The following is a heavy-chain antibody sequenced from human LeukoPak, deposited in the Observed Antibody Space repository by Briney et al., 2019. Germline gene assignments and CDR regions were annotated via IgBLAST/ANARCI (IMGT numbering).Heavy chain of an antibody. V-gene: IGHV4-59*01. CDR2: IYNSGST. CDR1: GGSINSYY. CDR3: ARKTSRSWCFDY. D-gene: IGHD6-13*01. Sequence: PSETLSLTCTVSGGSINSYYWSWIRQPPGKGLGWIGYIYNSGSTYYNPSLGSRITISVDTSKNQFSLKLSSVTAADTAVYYCARKTSRSWCFDYWGQGTLVTVSS. J-gene: IGHJ4*02.